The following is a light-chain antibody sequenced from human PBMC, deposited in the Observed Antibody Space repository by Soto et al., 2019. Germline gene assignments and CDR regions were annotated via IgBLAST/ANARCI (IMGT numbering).Light chain of an antibody. V-gene: IGKV3-20*01. J-gene: IGKJ2*01. Sequence: EIVLTQSPGTLSLSPGDRATLSCWASQSISSGYLAWYQQKPGQPPRLLIYGASSRATGIPDRFSGSGSGTDFTLTISRLEPEDFAMYYCQQYCSSPYTFGQGTKLEI. CDR2: GAS. CDR3: QQYCSSPYT. CDR1: QSISSGY.